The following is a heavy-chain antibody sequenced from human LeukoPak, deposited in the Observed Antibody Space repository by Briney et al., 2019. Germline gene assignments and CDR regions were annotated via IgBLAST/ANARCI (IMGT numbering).Heavy chain of an antibody. CDR2: ISGSGVST. CDR1: GFTFSSYS. CDR3: AKDRNYYDSSGYIYYFDY. V-gene: IGHV3-23*01. D-gene: IGHD3-22*01. Sequence: GGSLRLSCAASGFTFSSYSMNWVRQAPGKGLEWVSGISGSGVSTYYADSVKGRFTISRDNSKNTLYLQMNSLRAEDTAVYYCAKDRNYYDSSGYIYYFDYWGQGTLVTVSS. J-gene: IGHJ4*02.